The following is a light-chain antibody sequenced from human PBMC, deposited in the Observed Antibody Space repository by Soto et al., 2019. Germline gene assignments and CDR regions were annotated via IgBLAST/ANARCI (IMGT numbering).Light chain of an antibody. J-gene: IGLJ1*01. V-gene: IGLV1-47*01. CDR3: AAWDDSLSGYV. CDR2: RNN. CDR1: SSNIGNGY. Sequence: QSVLTQPPSASGTPGQRVTISCSGSSSNIGNGYVFWYQQLPGTAPKLLIYRNNQRPSGVPDRFSGSKSGTSASLAISGLRSEDETDYYCAAWDDSLSGYVFGTGTKLTVL.